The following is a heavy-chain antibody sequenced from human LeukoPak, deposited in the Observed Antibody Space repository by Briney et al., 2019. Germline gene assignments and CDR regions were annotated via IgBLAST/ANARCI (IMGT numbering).Heavy chain of an antibody. CDR3: AREPWSCGWLYFDY. CDR2: ISSSGSTI. J-gene: IGHJ4*02. CDR1: GFTFSSYE. V-gene: IGHV3-48*03. Sequence: GGSLRLSCAASGFTFSSYEMNWVRQAPGKGLEWVSYISSSGSTIYYADSVKGRFTISRDNAKNSLYLQMNSLRAEDTAVYYCAREPWSCGWLYFDYWGQGTLVTVSS. D-gene: IGHD6-19*01.